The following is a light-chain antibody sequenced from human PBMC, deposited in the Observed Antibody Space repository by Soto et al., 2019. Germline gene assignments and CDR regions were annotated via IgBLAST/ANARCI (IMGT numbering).Light chain of an antibody. Sequence: EIVLTQSPGTLSLSPGERATLSCRASQSVSSIYLAWYQQKPGQAPRLLIYGASSRATGIPDRFSGSGSGTDFTLTISRLEPEDFGVYYCQQYGSSPPYTFGQGTKLEIK. V-gene: IGKV3-20*01. CDR2: GAS. J-gene: IGKJ2*01. CDR3: QQYGSSPPYT. CDR1: QSVSSIY.